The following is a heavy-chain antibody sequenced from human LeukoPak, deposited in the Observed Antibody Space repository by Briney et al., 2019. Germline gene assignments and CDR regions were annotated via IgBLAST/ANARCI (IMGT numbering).Heavy chain of an antibody. Sequence: GESLKISCKGSGYSFTSYWIGWVRQMPGKGLEWMGIIYPGDSDTRYSPSFQGQVTISADKSISTAYLQWSSLKASDTAMYYCARHPWRADSIGYHSYNWFDPWGQGTLVTVSS. D-gene: IGHD3-22*01. CDR2: IYPGDSDT. CDR1: GYSFTSYW. CDR3: ARHPWRADSIGYHSYNWFDP. J-gene: IGHJ5*02. V-gene: IGHV5-51*01.